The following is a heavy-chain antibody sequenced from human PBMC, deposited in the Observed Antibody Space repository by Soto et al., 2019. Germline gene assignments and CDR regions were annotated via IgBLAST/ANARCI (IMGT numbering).Heavy chain of an antibody. J-gene: IGHJ4*02. V-gene: IGHV5-51*01. CDR3: VRPTRDGYGAEAYYFDS. CDR1: GYSFTNYW. CDR2: IFPGDSDT. D-gene: IGHD3-22*01. Sequence: PGESLKISCKASGYSFTNYWIGWVRQMPGKGLEWMGLIFPGDSDTRYSPSFQGQVTISADKSITTAHLQWSSLKASDTAIYFCVRPTRDGYGAEAYYFDSWGQGTLVTVS.